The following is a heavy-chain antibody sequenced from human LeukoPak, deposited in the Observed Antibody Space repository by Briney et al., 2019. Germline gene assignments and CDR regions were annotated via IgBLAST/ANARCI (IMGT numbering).Heavy chain of an antibody. V-gene: IGHV3-23*01. CDR3: AKDHTIFGAE. D-gene: IGHD3-3*01. CDR2: ISASGDTK. J-gene: IGHJ4*02. Sequence: PGGSLRLSCAASAFTFSNYAMSWVRQAPGKGLEWVSVISASGDTKYYKDSVKGRFTISRDNSKNTLYLQMNSLRAEDTAVYYCAKDHTIFGAEWGQGTLVTVSS. CDR1: AFTFSNYA.